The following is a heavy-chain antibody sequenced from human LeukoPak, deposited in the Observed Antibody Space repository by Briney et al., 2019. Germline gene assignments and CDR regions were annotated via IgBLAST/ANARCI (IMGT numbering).Heavy chain of an antibody. CDR3: ARVGAYSSSAKTNYYYYMDV. CDR1: GYSISSGYY. CDR2: IYHSGST. D-gene: IGHD6-13*01. J-gene: IGHJ6*03. Sequence: PSETLSLTCTVSGYSISSGYYWGWIRQPPGKGLEWIGSIYHSGSTHYNPSLKSRVTISVDTSKNQFSLKLSSVTAADTAVYYCARVGAYSSSAKTNYYYYMDVWGKGTTVTVSS. V-gene: IGHV4-38-2*02.